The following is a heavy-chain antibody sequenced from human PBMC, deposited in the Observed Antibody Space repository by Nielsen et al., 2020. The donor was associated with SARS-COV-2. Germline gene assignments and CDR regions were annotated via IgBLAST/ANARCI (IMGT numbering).Heavy chain of an antibody. CDR3: AGTTPDLGGY. CDR2: ISSSSSYI. Sequence: GESLKISCAASGFTFSSYSMNWVRQAPGKGLEWVSSISSSSSYIYYADSVKGRFTISRDNAKNSLYLQMNSLRAEDTAVYYCAGTTPDLGGYWGQGTLVTVSS. CDR1: GFTFSSYS. J-gene: IGHJ4*02. D-gene: IGHD4-11*01. V-gene: IGHV3-21*01.